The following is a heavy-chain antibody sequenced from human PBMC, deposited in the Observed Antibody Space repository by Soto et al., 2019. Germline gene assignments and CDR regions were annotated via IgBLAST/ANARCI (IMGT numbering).Heavy chain of an antibody. CDR3: ARVYGRGDYFDF. J-gene: IGHJ4*02. CDR2: MYYTGKT. V-gene: IGHV4-30-4*01. Sequence: QVQLQESGPGLVKPSQTLSLTCTVSGTTISSGDHYWSWIRQAPGKGLEWIGYMYYTGKTYYNMSLQSRVTLSVDTSKNQFSLKMTSVTAADTAMYFCARVYGRGDYFDFWGRGTLVSVSS. CDR1: GTTISSGDHY. D-gene: IGHD1-26*01.